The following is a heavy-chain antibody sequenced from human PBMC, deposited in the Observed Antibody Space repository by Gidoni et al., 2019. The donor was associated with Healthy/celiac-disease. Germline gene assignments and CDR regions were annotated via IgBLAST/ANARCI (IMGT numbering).Heavy chain of an antibody. CDR2: IYYSGST. Sequence: QLQLQESGPGLVKPSETLSLTCTVSGGSISSSSYYWGWIRQPPGKGLEWIGRIYYSGSTYYNPSLKSRVTISVDTSKNQYSLKLSSVTAADTAVYYCARLLVDSSGYYPYYYYGMDVWGQGTTVTVSS. D-gene: IGHD3-22*01. J-gene: IGHJ6*02. V-gene: IGHV4-39*01. CDR3: ARLLVDSSGYYPYYYYGMDV. CDR1: GGSISSSSYY.